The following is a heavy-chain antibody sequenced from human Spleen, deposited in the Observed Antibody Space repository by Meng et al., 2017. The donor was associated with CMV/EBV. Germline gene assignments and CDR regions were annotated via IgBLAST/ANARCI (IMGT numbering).Heavy chain of an antibody. J-gene: IGHJ5*02. Sequence: FTGYYLHWVRPAPGQGLEWMGWLNPNSGDTNYAQKFQGRVTMTRDTSIRTAYMEMRRLTSDDTALYYCARGKDSVVVVAATRGVWFDPWGQGTLVTVSS. V-gene: IGHV1-2*02. D-gene: IGHD2-15*01. CDR3: ARGKDSVVVVAATRGVWFDP. CDR1: FTGYY. CDR2: LNPNSGDT.